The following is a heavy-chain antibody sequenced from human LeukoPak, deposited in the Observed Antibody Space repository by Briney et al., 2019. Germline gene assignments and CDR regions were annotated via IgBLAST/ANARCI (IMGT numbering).Heavy chain of an antibody. Sequence: SETLSLTCGVSGHSIISDYYWGWTRQPPGKGLEWIGCMYHSGSTHYNPSLKSRVTISVDTSKNQFSLKLSSVTASDTAIYYCARNVSADFSNLHHKWFDPWGQGTLVTVSS. CDR3: ARNVSADFSNLHHKWFDP. J-gene: IGHJ5*02. CDR1: GHSIISDYY. V-gene: IGHV4-38-2*01. CDR2: MYHSGST. D-gene: IGHD5/OR15-5a*01.